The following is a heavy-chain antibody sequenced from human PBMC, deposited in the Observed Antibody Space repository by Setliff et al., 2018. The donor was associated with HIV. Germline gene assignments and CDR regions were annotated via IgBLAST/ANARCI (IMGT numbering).Heavy chain of an antibody. CDR2: FDPQYDKT. J-gene: IGHJ3*02. CDR3: ATRAYDSRGYLRSRVSGAAFDI. Sequence: ASVKVSCKVSGYTLTELSIHWVRQAPGKGLEWMGGFDPQYDKTFYAQKFQGRVTMSEDTSTDTAYMELSSLRSEDTAVYYCATRAYDSRGYLRSRVSGAAFDIWGQGTTVTVSS. D-gene: IGHD3-22*01. V-gene: IGHV1-24*01. CDR1: GYTLTELS.